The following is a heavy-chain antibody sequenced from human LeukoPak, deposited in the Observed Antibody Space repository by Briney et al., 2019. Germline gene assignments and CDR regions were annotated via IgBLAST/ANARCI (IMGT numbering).Heavy chain of an antibody. J-gene: IGHJ4*02. D-gene: IGHD3-9*01. CDR2: IIPIFGTA. CDR1: GGTFSSYA. CDR3: ATPLRPVLRYFDWLSV. V-gene: IGHV1-69*13. Sequence: GASVKVSCKASGGTFSSYAISWVRQAPGQGLEWMGGIIPIFGTANYAQKFQGRVTITADESTSTAYMEVSSLRSEDTAVYYCATPLRPVLRYFDWLSVWGQGTLATVSS.